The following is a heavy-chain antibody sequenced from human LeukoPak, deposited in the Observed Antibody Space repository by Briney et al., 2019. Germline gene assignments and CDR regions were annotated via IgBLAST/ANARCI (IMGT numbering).Heavy chain of an antibody. CDR1: AASISSSSYY. J-gene: IGHJ6*03. CDR2: IYYSGNT. CDR3: ARHGYNFWSGYSQFYYYYYMDV. Sequence: SETLSLTCTVSAASISSSSYYWGWIRQPPGKGLEWIGTIYYSGNTCYNPSLKSRATMSVDTSKNQFSLKLSSVTAADTAVYYCARHGYNFWSGYSQFYYYYYMDVWGKGTTVTVSS. D-gene: IGHD3-3*01. V-gene: IGHV4-39*01.